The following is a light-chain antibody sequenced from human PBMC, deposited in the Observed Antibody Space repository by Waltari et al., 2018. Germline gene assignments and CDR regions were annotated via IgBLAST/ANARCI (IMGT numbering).Light chain of an antibody. CDR1: QSVRTY. CDR2: DAS. V-gene: IGKV3-11*01. J-gene: IGKJ4*01. Sequence: EIVLTQSPATLSLSPGVRATVSCRASQSVRTYLAWYQQKPGQAPRLLIYDASTRATGIPARFSGSGSGTDFTLTISSLEPEDFAVYYCQQRSIWPPLTFGGGTKVEIK. CDR3: QQRSIWPPLT.